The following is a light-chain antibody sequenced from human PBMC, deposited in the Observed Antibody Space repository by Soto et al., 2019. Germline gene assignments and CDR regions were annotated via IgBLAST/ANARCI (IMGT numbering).Light chain of an antibody. CDR3: QKRTTWPPTWT. Sequence: EIVLTQSPATLSLSPGERATLSCRASQSVYTYLAWYQQKPGQAPRLLIYDASKRATGIPARFSGSGSGTEFTLTISRLEPEDFAVYYCQKRTTWPPTWTFGQGTKVEIK. J-gene: IGKJ1*01. CDR1: QSVYTY. CDR2: DAS. V-gene: IGKV3-11*01.